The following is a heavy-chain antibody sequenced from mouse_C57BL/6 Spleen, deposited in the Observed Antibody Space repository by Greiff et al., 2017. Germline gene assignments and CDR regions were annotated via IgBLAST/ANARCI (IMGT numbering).Heavy chain of an antibody. J-gene: IGHJ4*01. D-gene: IGHD1-1*01. Sequence: EVKLVESGGGLVKPGGSLKLSCAASGFTFSDYGMHWVRQAPEKGLEWVAYISSGRSTIYYADTVKGRFTISRDNAKNTLFLQMTSLRSEDTAMYYCARRDYGSSYAMDYWGQGTSVTVSS. CDR3: ARRDYGSSYAMDY. V-gene: IGHV5-17*01. CDR1: GFTFSDYG. CDR2: ISSGRSTI.